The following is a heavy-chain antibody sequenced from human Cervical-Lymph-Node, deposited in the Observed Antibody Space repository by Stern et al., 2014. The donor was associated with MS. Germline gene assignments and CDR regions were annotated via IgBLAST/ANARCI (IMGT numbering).Heavy chain of an antibody. CDR3: AKGREEGFLDH. V-gene: IGHV3-30*18. Sequence: VQLVQSGGGVVQPGRSLRLSCAASGFIFSNYGMHWVRQAPGQGLEWVAVITYDGDRIYYADSVRGRCTLSRDNSKNTLDLQMNSLRPEDTAVYYCAKGREEGFLDHWGQGSLVIVSS. CDR1: GFIFSNYG. CDR2: ITYDGDRI. J-gene: IGHJ4*02.